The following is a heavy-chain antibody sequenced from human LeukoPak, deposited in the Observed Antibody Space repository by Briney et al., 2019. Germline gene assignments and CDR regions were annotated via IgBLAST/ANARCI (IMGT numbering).Heavy chain of an antibody. CDR1: GFTFSSHA. CDR2: ISSDGSYK. CDR3: ARQYISGQWYFDY. V-gene: IGHV3-30*04. Sequence: GGSLRLSCAAPGFTFSSHALHWVRQAPGKGLEWVAVISSDGSYKYYADSVKGRFTISRDNSKNTLYLQMNSLIPEDTAVYYCARQYISGQWYFDYWGQGTLATVSS. J-gene: IGHJ4*02. D-gene: IGHD5-18*01.